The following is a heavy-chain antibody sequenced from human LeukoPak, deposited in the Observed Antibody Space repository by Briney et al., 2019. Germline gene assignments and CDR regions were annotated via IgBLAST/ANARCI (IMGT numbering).Heavy chain of an antibody. V-gene: IGHV3-7*03. Sequence: GGSLRLSCAASGFTFSNYWMSWVRQAPGKGLEWVANIREDGSEKYYVDSVKGQFTISRDNAKNLLFLQMDSLRAEDTAVYYCARDEGMRSSVRFVDCWGQGTLVTVSS. J-gene: IGHJ4*02. CDR1: GFTFSNYW. CDR2: IREDGSEK. CDR3: ARDEGMRSSVRFVDC. D-gene: IGHD6-19*01.